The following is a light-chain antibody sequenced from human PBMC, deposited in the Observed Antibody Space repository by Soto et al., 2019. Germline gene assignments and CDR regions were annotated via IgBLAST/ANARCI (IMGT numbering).Light chain of an antibody. J-gene: IGKJ1*01. CDR2: GEY. V-gene: IGKV3-20*01. CDR3: QYYGYLWT. Sequence: EIVLTQSPGTLSLSPGERAILSCRASQTISSSNLAWFQHKRGQSPRLLIYGEYIRATGIPDRFSGSGSGPDFTLTISRVAPGDYAVYFCQYYGYLWTLGQGTKVDIK. CDR1: QTISSSN.